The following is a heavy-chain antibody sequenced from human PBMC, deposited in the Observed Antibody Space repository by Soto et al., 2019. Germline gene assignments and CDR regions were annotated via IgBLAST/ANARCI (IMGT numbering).Heavy chain of an antibody. J-gene: IGHJ4*02. CDR1: GASIATYY. CDR2: TAYNGNT. Sequence: SETLSLTSVVSGASIATYYWGWVRQFPGKGLGWIAYTAYNGNTNYNPSLKSRVTISMDASKSQLSLKLTSLTAADTAVYYCARDMHAGFTHYFDSWGQGTLVTVSS. CDR3: ARDMHAGFTHYFDS. V-gene: IGHV4-59*13. D-gene: IGHD2-8*01.